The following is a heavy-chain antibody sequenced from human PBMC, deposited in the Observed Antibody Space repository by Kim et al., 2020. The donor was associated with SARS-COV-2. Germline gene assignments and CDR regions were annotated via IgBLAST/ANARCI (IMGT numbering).Heavy chain of an antibody. CDR3: ARDYRYCSSTSCYLNYAFDI. CDR1: GFTFSSYS. Sequence: GGSLRLSCAASGFTFSSYSMNWVRQAPGKGLEWVSSISSSSSYIYYADSVKGRFTISRDNAKNSLYLQMNSLRAEDTAVYYCARDYRYCSSTSCYLNYAFDIWGQGTMVTVSS. J-gene: IGHJ3*02. V-gene: IGHV3-21*01. D-gene: IGHD2-2*01. CDR2: ISSSSSYI.